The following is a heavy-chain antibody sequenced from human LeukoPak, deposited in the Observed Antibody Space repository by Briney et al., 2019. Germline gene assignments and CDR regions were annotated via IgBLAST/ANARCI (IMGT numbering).Heavy chain of an antibody. V-gene: IGHV4-59*01. CDR1: GGSISSYY. D-gene: IGHD3-22*01. J-gene: IGHJ1*01. CDR3: ARGITMIQLQH. CDR2: IYYSGST. Sequence: SETLSLTCTVSGGSISSYYWSWIRQPPGKGLEWIGYIYYSGSTNYNPSLKSRVTISVDTSKNQFSLKLSSVTAADTAVYYCARGITMIQLQHWSQGTLVTVSS.